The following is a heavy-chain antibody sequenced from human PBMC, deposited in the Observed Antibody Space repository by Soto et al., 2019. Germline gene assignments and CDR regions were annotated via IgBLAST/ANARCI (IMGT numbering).Heavy chain of an antibody. D-gene: IGHD6-13*01. CDR1: GDSVSSNSAA. J-gene: IGHJ6*02. V-gene: IGHV6-1*01. CDR2: TYYRSKWYN. Sequence: SQTLSLTCAISGDSVSSNSAAWNWIRQSPSRGLEWLGRTYYRSKWYNDYAVSVKSRKTINPETSKNQFSLHLNSVTPEDTAVYYCARDLDRAAAGMYGDYYYYGMDVWGQGTTVTVSS. CDR3: ARDLDRAAAGMYGDYYYYGMDV.